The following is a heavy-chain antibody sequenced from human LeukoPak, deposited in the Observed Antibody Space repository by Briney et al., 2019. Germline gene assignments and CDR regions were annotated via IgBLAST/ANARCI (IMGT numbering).Heavy chain of an antibody. CDR2: IKEDGSEK. V-gene: IGHV3-7*05. J-gene: IGHJ4*02. D-gene: IGHD6-6*01. CDR1: GFTFSSYW. CDR3: ARDRRYSSSSWDY. Sequence: GGSLRLSRAASGFTFSSYWMSWVRQAPGKGLEWVANIKEDGSEKSYVDSVKGRFTISRDNAENSLYLQMNSLRAEDTAVYYCARDRRYSSSSWDYWGQGTLVTVSS.